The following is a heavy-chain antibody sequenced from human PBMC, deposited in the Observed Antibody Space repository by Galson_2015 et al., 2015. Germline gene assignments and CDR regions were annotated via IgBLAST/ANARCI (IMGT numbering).Heavy chain of an antibody. Sequence: SETLSHTCAVSGGSISSSNWWSWVRQPPGKGLEWIGEIYHSGSTNYNPSLKSRVTISVDKSKNQFSLKLSSVTAADTAVYYCARVSDYDSSGYGLWGQGTLVTVSS. J-gene: IGHJ4*02. D-gene: IGHD3-22*01. CDR2: IYHSGST. CDR1: GGSISSSNW. CDR3: ARVSDYDSSGYGL. V-gene: IGHV4-4*02.